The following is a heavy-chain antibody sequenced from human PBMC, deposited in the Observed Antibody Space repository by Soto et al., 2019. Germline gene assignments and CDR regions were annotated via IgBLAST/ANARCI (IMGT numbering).Heavy chain of an antibody. J-gene: IGHJ6*02. CDR3: AREGRASSGYYLYYYYGMDV. V-gene: IGHV4-31*03. CDR2: IYYSGST. CDR1: GGSISSGGYY. Sequence: QVQLQESGQGLVKPSQTLSLTCTVSGGSISSGGYYWSWIRQHPGKGLEWIGYIYYSGSTYYNPSLKSRVTISVDTSKNQFSLKLSSVTAADTAVYYCAREGRASSGYYLYYYYGMDVWGQGTTVTVSS. D-gene: IGHD3-22*01.